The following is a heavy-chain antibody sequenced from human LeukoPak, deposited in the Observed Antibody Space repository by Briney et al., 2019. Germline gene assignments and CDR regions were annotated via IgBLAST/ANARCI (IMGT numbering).Heavy chain of an antibody. Sequence: SETLCLTCTVSGGSISSYYWSWIRQPPGKGLEWIGYIYYSGSTNYNLSLKSRVTISVDTSKNHFSLKLSSVTAADTAVYYCASSSWYGRVDYWGQGTLVTVSS. CDR1: GGSISSYY. V-gene: IGHV4-59*01. D-gene: IGHD6-13*01. CDR3: ASSSWYGRVDY. CDR2: IYYSGST. J-gene: IGHJ4*02.